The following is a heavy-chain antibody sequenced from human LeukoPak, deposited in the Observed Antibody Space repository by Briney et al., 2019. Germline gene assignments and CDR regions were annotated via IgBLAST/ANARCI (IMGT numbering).Heavy chain of an antibody. CDR3: ARHGMATTGFDY. D-gene: IGHD5-24*01. CDR2: ISLAGSTI. V-gene: IGHV3-11*01. Sequence: PGGSLRLSCAASGFTFSDYYMTWIRQAPGKGLEWVSYISLAGSTIYYADSVKGRFTISRDNAKNSLFLQMNSLRAEDTAVYYCARHGMATTGFDYWGQGTLVTVSS. J-gene: IGHJ4*02. CDR1: GFTFSDYY.